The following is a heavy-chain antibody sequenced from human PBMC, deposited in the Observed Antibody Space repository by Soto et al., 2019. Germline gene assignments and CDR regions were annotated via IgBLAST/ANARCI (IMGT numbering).Heavy chain of an antibody. J-gene: IGHJ6*02. V-gene: IGHV3-48*03. CDR1: GFTFSSYE. CDR3: ARDYWNYDYYCYYGMDV. CDR2: ISSSGSTI. Sequence: EVQLVESGGGLVQPGGSLRLSCAASGFTFSSYEMNWVRQAPGKGLEWVSYISSSGSTIYYADSVKGRFTISRDNAKNSLYLQMNSLRAEDTAVYYCARDYWNYDYYCYYGMDVWGQGTTVTVSS. D-gene: IGHD1-7*01.